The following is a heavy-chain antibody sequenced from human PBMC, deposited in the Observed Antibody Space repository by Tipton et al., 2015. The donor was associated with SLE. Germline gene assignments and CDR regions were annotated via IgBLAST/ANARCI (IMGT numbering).Heavy chain of an antibody. Sequence: SLRLSCAASGITLRTYAMHWVRQVPGKGLEYVSGISSNGGSTDYAKSVKGRFTISRDNSKNTLYLQMNSLRAEDTAIYYCAKRGGSLPCVTGGFDYWGQGPLVTVAS. J-gene: IGHJ4*02. CDR3: AKRGGSLPCVTGGFDY. CDR1: GITLRTYA. D-gene: IGHD4-23*01. V-gene: IGHV3-64*04. CDR2: ISSNGGST.